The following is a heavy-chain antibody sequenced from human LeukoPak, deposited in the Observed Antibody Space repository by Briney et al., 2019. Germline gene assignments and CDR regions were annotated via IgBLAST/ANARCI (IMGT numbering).Heavy chain of an antibody. CDR1: GFTFSSYA. Sequence: GGSLRLSCAASGFTFSSYAMSWVRQAPGKGLEWVSAISGSGGGTYYADSVKGRFTISRDNSKNTLYLQMNSLRVDDTATFYCAKDTGGWLGESYFDYWGQGTLVTVSS. V-gene: IGHV3-23*01. D-gene: IGHD3-10*01. CDR3: AKDTGGWLGESYFDY. CDR2: ISGSGGGT. J-gene: IGHJ4*02.